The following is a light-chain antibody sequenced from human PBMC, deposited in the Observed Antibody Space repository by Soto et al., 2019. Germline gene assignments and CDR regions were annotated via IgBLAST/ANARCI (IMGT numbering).Light chain of an antibody. V-gene: IGLV1-40*01. J-gene: IGLJ2*01. Sequence: QSVLTQPPSVSGAPGQRVTISCTGSSSNIGAGYDVHWYQQLPGTAPKVLIYGNSNRPSGVPDRFSGSKSGTSASLAITGLQAEDEADYNCQSYDSSLSGVVLGGGTQLTVL. CDR2: GNS. CDR3: QSYDSSLSGVV. CDR1: SSNIGAGYD.